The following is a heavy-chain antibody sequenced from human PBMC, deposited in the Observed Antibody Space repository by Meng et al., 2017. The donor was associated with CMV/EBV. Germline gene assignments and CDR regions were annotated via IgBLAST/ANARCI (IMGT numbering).Heavy chain of an antibody. CDR2: IWYDGSNK. D-gene: IGHD3-3*01. Sequence: LSLTCAASGFTFSSYGMHWVRQAPGKGLEWVAVIWYDGSNKYYADSVKDRFTISRDNSKNTLYLQMNSLRAEDTAVYYCAKEAHLYDFWTRDAFDIWGQGTMVTVSS. CDR1: GFTFSSYG. J-gene: IGHJ3*02. CDR3: AKEAHLYDFWTRDAFDI. V-gene: IGHV3-33*06.